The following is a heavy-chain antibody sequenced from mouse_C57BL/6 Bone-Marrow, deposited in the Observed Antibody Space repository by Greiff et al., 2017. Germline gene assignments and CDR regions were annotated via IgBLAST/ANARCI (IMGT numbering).Heavy chain of an antibody. CDR1: GFNIQDDY. Sequence: VQLQQSGAELVRPGASVKLSCTASGFNIQDDYMHWVKQRPEQGLEWIGWIDPENGDTEYASQFQGKATITADTSSHTAYLQLSSLASADTAVDYCTTDGYYGDYFDYWGQGTTLTVSS. J-gene: IGHJ2*01. D-gene: IGHD2-3*01. V-gene: IGHV14-4*01. CDR3: TTDGYYGDYFDY. CDR2: IDPENGDT.